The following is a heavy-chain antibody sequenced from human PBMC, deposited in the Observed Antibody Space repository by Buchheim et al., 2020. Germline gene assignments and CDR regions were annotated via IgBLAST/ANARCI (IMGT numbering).Heavy chain of an antibody. J-gene: IGHJ6*03. CDR2: ISPRGGRA. CDR3: ARDDYSYYFMDV. V-gene: IGHV1-46*01. D-gene: IGHD2-21*01. Sequence: QVQLVQSGADVKKPGASVRLSCEASGYTFSDYYINWVRQAPGQGLEWMGIISPRGGRANYAQKFQGRVSMTTDTSTSTAYMELSSLTSEDTAVYYCARDDYSYYFMDVWGKGTT. CDR1: GYTFSDYY.